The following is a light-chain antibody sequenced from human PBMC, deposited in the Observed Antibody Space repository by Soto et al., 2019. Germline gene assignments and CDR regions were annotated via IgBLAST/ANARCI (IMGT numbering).Light chain of an antibody. CDR1: QSINTF. J-gene: IGKJ1*01. V-gene: IGKV3-11*01. Sequence: EVLLTQSPATLSVSPGESVTLSCRASQSINTFLAWYQQKPGQAPRLLIYDASSRAAGVPARFSGRGSGTDFTLTINSLEPEDFAVYYCQQRSNWPRGTFGQGTKVEIK. CDR2: DAS. CDR3: QQRSNWPRGT.